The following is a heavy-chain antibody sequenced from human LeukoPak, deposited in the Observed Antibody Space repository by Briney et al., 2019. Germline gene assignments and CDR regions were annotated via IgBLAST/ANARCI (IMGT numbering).Heavy chain of an antibody. CDR3: ASGYCSSTSCYWRGLDYYYMDV. V-gene: IGHV1-69*05. CDR2: IIPIFGTA. Sequence: ASVKVSCKASGGTFSSYAISWVRQAPGQGLEWMGGIIPIFGTANYAQKFQGRVTITTDESTSTAYMELSSLRSEDTAVYYCASGYCSSTSCYWRGLDYYYMDVWGKGTTVTVSS. J-gene: IGHJ6*03. CDR1: GGTFSSYA. D-gene: IGHD2-2*03.